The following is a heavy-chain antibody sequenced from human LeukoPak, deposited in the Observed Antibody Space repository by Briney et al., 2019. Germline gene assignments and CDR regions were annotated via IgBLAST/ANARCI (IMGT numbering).Heavy chain of an antibody. D-gene: IGHD4-17*01. CDR1: GGSISSGSYY. CDR3: ARGIESYGDYGY. Sequence: SQTLSLTCTVSGGSISSGSYYWSWIRQPAGKGLEWIGRIYTSGSTNYNPSLKSRVTISIDTSKNQFSLKLSSLTAADTAIYYCARGIESYGDYGYWGQGILVTVSS. J-gene: IGHJ4*02. V-gene: IGHV4-61*02. CDR2: IYTSGST.